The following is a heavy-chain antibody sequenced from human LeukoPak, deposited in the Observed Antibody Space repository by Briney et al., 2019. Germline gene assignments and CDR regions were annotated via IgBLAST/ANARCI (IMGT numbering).Heavy chain of an antibody. V-gene: IGHV3-23*01. J-gene: IGHJ2*01. CDR3: AKVWAHDGSGNPYWHFDL. CDR1: GFTFSNYG. CDR2: ISGSGDST. Sequence: PGGSLRLSCVASGFTFSNYGMSWVRQAPGKGLEWVSSISGSGDSTYYADSVKGRFTISGDNSKNTLYLQMNSLRAEDTAVYYCAKVWAHDGSGNPYWHFDLWGRGTLVTVSS. D-gene: IGHD3-10*01.